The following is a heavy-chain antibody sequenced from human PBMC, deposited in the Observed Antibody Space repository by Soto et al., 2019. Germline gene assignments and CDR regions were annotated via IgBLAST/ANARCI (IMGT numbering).Heavy chain of an antibody. CDR1: GGYFSCYY. CDR2: IYYSGST. J-gene: IGHJ5*02. Sequence: SETLSLTCAVYGGYFSCYYWSWIRQPPGKGLEWIGSIYYSGSTYYNPSLKSRVTISVDTSKNQFSLKLSSVTAADTAVYYCATQEVGGSYVYTFYPWGQGTLVTVS. D-gene: IGHD1-26*01. CDR3: ATQEVGGSYVYTFYP. V-gene: IGHV4-34*01.